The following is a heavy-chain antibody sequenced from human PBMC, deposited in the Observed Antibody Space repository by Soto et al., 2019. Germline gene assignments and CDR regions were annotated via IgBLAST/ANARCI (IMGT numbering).Heavy chain of an antibody. CDR2: ISGSGGST. V-gene: IGHV3-23*01. D-gene: IGHD3-10*01. Sequence: PGGSLRLSCAASGFTFCSFAMTWVRQAPGKGLEWVSLISGSGGSTYSADSVKGRFTISRDNSKNTLFLQMSSLRAEDTAIYYCAKVRSPYYYYAMDVWGQGTTVTVSS. CDR3: AKVRSPYYYYAMDV. J-gene: IGHJ6*02. CDR1: GFTFCSFA.